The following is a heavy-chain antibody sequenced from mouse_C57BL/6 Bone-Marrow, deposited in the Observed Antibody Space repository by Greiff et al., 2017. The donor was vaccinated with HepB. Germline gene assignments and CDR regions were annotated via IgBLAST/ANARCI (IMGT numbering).Heavy chain of an antibody. CDR3: ARLWDPAWFAY. CDR2: INPGSGGT. V-gene: IGHV1-54*01. Sequence: VQLQQSGAELVRPGTSVKVSCKASGYAFTNYLIEWVKQRPGQGLEWIGVINPGSGGTNYNEKFKGKATLTADKSSSTAYMQLSSLTSEDSAVYFCARLWDPAWFAYWGQGTLVTVSA. J-gene: IGHJ3*01. CDR1: GYAFTNYL. D-gene: IGHD4-1*01.